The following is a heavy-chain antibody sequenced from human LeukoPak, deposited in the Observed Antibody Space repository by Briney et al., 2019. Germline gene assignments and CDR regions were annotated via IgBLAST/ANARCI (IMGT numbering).Heavy chain of an antibody. CDR2: INPNSGGT. J-gene: IGHJ4*02. V-gene: IGHV1-2*04. D-gene: IGHD2-2*01. CDR3: AGRLGHRLLPFDY. Sequence: GASVKVSCKASGFTFTSYYIHWVRQAPGQGLEWMGWINPNSGGTHYAQKFQGWVTMTRDTSITMTRDTSISTVYMEVNSLKSDDTAVYYCAGRLGHRLLPFDYWGQGTLVTVSS. CDR1: GFTFTSYY.